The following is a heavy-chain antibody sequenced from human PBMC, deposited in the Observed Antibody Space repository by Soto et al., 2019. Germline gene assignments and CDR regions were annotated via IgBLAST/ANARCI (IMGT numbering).Heavy chain of an antibody. Sequence: QVQLVQSGAEVKRPGSSVKVSCKASRDTFSFYSINWVRQAPGLGLEWMGRVNPILSMSNYAQRFQGRVTRTADKSTSTAYMELSGLRSEDTAMYYCATSYGSGYRAFDYWGQGALVTVSS. D-gene: IGHD3-10*01. V-gene: IGHV1-69*04. J-gene: IGHJ4*02. CDR2: VNPILSMS. CDR1: RDTFSFYS. CDR3: ATSYGSGYRAFDY.